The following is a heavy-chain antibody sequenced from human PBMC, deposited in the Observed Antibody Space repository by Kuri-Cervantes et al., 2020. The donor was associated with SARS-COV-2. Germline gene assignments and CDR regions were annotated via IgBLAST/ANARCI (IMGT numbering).Heavy chain of an antibody. V-gene: IGHV3-23*01. CDR1: GFTFSSYA. J-gene: IGHJ6*03. D-gene: IGHD1-26*01. CDR3: AKSGEDRYCYYYYMDV. CDR2: ISGSGGST. Sequence: GESLKISCAASGFTFSSYAMSWVRQAPGKGLEWVSAISGSGGSTYYADSVKGRFTISRDNSKNTLYLQMNSLRAEDTAVYYCAKSGEDRYCYYYYMDVWGKGTTVTVSS.